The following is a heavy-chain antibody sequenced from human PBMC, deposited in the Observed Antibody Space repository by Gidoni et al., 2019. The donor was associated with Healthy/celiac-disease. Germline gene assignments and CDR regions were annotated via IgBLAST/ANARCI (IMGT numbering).Heavy chain of an antibody. V-gene: IGHV3-23*01. J-gene: IGHJ2*01. Sequence: EVQLLESGGGLVQPGGSLRLSCAACGFPFSRYAMRWVRQAPGKGLEWVSAISGSGGSTYYADSVKGRFTISRGNSKNTLYMQMNSRRAEDTAVYYCAKAVYGDYLSYWDFDLWGRGTLDTVSS. CDR3: AKAVYGDYLSYWDFDL. CDR2: ISGSGGST. D-gene: IGHD4-17*01. CDR1: GFPFSRYA.